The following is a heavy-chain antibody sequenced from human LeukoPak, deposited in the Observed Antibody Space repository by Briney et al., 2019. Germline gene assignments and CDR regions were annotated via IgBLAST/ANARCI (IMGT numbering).Heavy chain of an antibody. CDR3: ARGLVGGRHPIAAAGKGF. CDR2: FDPEDGET. D-gene: IGHD6-13*01. J-gene: IGHJ4*02. CDR1: GYXLTELS. V-gene: IGHV1-24*01. Sequence: ASVKVSCRVSGYXLTELSMHWVRQAPGKGLEWMGGFDPEDGETIYAQKFQGRVTMTRDTSTSTVYMELSSLRSEDTAVYYCARGLVGGRHPIAAAGKGFWGQGTLVTVSS.